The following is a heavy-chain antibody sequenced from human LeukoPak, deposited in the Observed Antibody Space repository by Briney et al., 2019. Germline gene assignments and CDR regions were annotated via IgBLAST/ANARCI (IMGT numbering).Heavy chain of an antibody. D-gene: IGHD2-2*01. CDR1: GFTFSSYW. Sequence: GGSLRLSCAASGFTFSSYWMSWVRQAPGKGLEWVANIKQDGSEKYYVDSVKGRFTISRDNANNSLYLQMNSLRAEDTALYYCAKDLTPQYYCSSTSCSGLFDYWGQGTLVTVSS. CDR3: AKDLTPQYYCSSTSCSGLFDY. V-gene: IGHV3-7*03. J-gene: IGHJ4*02. CDR2: IKQDGSEK.